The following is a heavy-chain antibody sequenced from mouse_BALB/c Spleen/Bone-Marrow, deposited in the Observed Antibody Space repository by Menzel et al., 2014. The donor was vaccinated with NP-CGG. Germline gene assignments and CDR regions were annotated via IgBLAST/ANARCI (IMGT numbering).Heavy chain of an antibody. V-gene: IGHV14-3*02. CDR2: IDPANGNT. D-gene: IGHD1-1*01. CDR3: ANYYYGSSLFAY. J-gene: IGHJ3*01. Sequence: EVHLVESGAELVKPGASVKLSCTASGFNIKDTYMHWVKQRPEQGLEWIGRIDPANGNTKYDPKFQGKATITADTSSNTAYLQLSSLTSEDTAVYYCANYYYGSSLFAYWGQGTLV. CDR1: GFNIKDTY.